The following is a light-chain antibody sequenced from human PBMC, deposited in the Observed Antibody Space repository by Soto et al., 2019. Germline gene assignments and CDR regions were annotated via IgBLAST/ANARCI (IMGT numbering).Light chain of an antibody. CDR3: YSYAGDVTFV. CDR1: NSDIGSYNY. Sequence: QSVLTQPASVSGSSGQSITISCSGTNSDIGSYNYVSWYQQHPGKAPKVLIYDVNQRPSGVPDRFSGSKSGNTASLTISGLQAEDEADYYCYSYAGDVTFVFGGGTKLTVL. CDR2: DVN. V-gene: IGLV2-11*01. J-gene: IGLJ2*01.